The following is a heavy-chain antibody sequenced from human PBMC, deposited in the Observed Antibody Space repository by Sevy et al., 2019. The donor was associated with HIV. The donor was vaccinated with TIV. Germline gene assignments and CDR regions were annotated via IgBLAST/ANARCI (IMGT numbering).Heavy chain of an antibody. CDR3: ARAIGTQVAGLYYFDY. Sequence: SETLSLTCAVSGYSISSDYYWGWIRQPPGKRLEWIGSIYHSGYSYYNPSLKSRVTISVDTSKNQFSLKLSSVTAADTAVYYWARAIGTQVAGLYYFDYWGQGTLVTVSS. J-gene: IGHJ4*02. D-gene: IGHD6-19*01. CDR1: GYSISSDYY. CDR2: IYHSGYS. V-gene: IGHV4-38-2*01.